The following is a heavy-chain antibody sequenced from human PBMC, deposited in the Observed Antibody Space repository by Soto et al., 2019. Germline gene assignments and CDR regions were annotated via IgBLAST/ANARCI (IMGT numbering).Heavy chain of an antibody. V-gene: IGHV3-21*01. CDR1: GFTLSGYS. CDR2: ISTSSSYI. Sequence: EVQLVESGGGLVKPGGSLRLSCAASGFTLSGYSMNWVRQAPGKGLEWVSSISTSSSYIHYADSEKGRFTISRDNAENSLYLKMNSLRAEDTAIYYCARETPLHPDYGGNPFSDYWGQGTLVTVSS. CDR3: ARETPLHPDYGGNPFSDY. D-gene: IGHD4-17*01. J-gene: IGHJ4*02.